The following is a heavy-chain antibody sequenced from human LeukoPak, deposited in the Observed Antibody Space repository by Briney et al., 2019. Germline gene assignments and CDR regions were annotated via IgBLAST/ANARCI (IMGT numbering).Heavy chain of an antibody. CDR2: IFHSGTT. V-gene: IGHV4-38-2*01. D-gene: IGHD6-19*01. CDR3: ANQYSSGWFYFDY. Sequence: SETLSLTCAVSGNSISSGYYWGWIRQSPGKGLEWIGSIFHSGTTYYNPSLKSRVTISVDTPKNQFSLKLSSVTAADTAVYYCANQYSSGWFYFDYWGQGTLVTVSS. J-gene: IGHJ4*02. CDR1: GNSISSGYY.